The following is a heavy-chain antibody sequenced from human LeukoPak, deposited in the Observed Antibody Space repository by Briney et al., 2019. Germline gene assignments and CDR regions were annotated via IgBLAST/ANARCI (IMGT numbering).Heavy chain of an antibody. CDR1: GYTFTSYY. Sequence: ASVKVSCKASGYTFTSYYMHWVRQAPGQGLEWMGIINPSGGSTSYAQKFQGRVTMTRDTSTSTVYMELSSLRSEDTAVHYCASTRPTAEYFQHWGQGTLVTVSS. V-gene: IGHV1-46*03. CDR2: INPSGGST. CDR3: ASTRPTAEYFQH. J-gene: IGHJ1*01.